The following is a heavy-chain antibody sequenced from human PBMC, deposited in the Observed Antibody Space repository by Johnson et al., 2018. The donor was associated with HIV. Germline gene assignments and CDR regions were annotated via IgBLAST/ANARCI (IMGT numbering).Heavy chain of an antibody. CDR1: GFTFSSYG. CDR2: ISYDGSNK. V-gene: IGHV3-30*19. CDR3: ARERYCSSTSCYFSRPPDAFDI. D-gene: IGHD2-2*01. Sequence: QVQLVESGGGVVQPGRSLRLSCAASGFTFSSYGMHWVRQAPGKGLEWVAVISYDGSNKYYADSVKGRFTISRDNSKNTLYLQMNSLRAEDTAVYYCARERYCSSTSCYFSRPPDAFDIWGQGTMVTVSS. J-gene: IGHJ3*02.